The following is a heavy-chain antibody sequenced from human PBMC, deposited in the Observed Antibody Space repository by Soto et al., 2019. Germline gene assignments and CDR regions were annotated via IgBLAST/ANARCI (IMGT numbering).Heavy chain of an antibody. J-gene: IGHJ4*02. CDR2: IIPIFGTA. CDR1: GGTFSSYA. CDR3: ARDFGIAVAGTGFDY. D-gene: IGHD6-19*01. Sequence: QVQLVQSGAEVKKPGSSVKVSCKASGGTFSSYAISWVRQAPGQGLEWMGGIIPIFGTANYAQKFQGRVKINEDESTSTAYMELSRLRSEDTALYYCARDFGIAVAGTGFDYWGQGTLVTVSS. V-gene: IGHV1-69*12.